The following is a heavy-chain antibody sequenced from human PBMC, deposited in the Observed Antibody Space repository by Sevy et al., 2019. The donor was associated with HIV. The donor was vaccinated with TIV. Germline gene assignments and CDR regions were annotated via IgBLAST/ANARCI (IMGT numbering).Heavy chain of an antibody. CDR3: ARRPDFGVIIPTGVLDV. J-gene: IGHJ6*02. CDR2: LRDSGRST. CDR1: GFTFGTYA. V-gene: IGHV3-23*01. Sequence: GGSLRLSCAGSGFTFGTYAMTWVRRAPGKGLQWVSGLRDSGRSTDYADSVQGRVTISRDNSKNTMHLHMNSLRVEDTATYYCARRPDFGVIIPTGVLDVWGQGTTVTVSS. D-gene: IGHD3-3*01.